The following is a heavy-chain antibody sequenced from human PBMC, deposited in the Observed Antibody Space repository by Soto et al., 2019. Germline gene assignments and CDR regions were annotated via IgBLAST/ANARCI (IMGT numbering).Heavy chain of an antibody. D-gene: IGHD2-2*01. CDR1: GFTFSNAW. Sequence: GGSLRLSCAASGFTFSNAWMNWVRQAPGKGLEWVGRIKSKTDGGTTDYAAPVKGRFTISRDDSKNTLYLQMNSLKTEDTAVYYCTTDRATAATAEYFQHWGQGTLVTVSS. CDR3: TTDRATAATAEYFQH. CDR2: IKSKTDGGTT. V-gene: IGHV3-15*07. J-gene: IGHJ1*01.